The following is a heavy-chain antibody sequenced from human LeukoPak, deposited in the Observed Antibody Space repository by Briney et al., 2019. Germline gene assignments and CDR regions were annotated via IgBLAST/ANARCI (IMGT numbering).Heavy chain of an antibody. J-gene: IGHJ4*02. Sequence: PSETLSLTCTVSGGSISSSSYYWGWIRQPPGKGLEWIGSIYYSGSTYYNPSLKSRVTISVDTSKNQFSLKLSSVTAADTAVYYCARVYSGYSSGWTKFYFDYWGQGTLVTVSS. CDR1: GGSISSSSYY. CDR2: IYYSGST. CDR3: ARVYSGYSSGWTKFYFDY. D-gene: IGHD6-19*01. V-gene: IGHV4-39*07.